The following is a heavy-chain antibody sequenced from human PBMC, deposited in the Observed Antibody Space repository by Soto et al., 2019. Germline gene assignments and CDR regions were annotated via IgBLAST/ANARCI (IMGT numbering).Heavy chain of an antibody. CDR3: AREGDVPYYYYGMDV. CDR2: IYHSGST. V-gene: IGHV4-30-2*01. CDR1: GGSISSGGYS. Sequence: LSLTCAVSGGSISSGGYSWSWIRQPPGKGLEWIGYIYHSGSTYYNPSLKSRVTISVDRSKNQFSLKLSSVTAADTAVYYCAREGDVPYYYYGMDVWGQGTTVTV. D-gene: IGHD2-21*02. J-gene: IGHJ6*02.